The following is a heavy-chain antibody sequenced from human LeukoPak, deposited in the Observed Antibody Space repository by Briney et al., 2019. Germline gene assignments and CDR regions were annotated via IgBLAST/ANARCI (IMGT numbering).Heavy chain of an antibody. CDR3: ARGCSSTSCYTENYYYYYGMDV. D-gene: IGHD2-2*02. Sequence: GGSLRLSCAASGFTFSSYAMHWVRQAPGKGLEYVSAISSNGGSTYYANSVKGRFTISRDNSENTLYLQMGSLRAEDMAVYYCARGCSSTSCYTENYYYYYGMDVWGQGTTVTVSS. J-gene: IGHJ6*02. V-gene: IGHV3-64*01. CDR1: GFTFSSYA. CDR2: ISSNGGST.